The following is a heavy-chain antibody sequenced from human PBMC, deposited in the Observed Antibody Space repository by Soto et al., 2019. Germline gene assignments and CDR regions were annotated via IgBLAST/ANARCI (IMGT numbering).Heavy chain of an antibody. CDR3: ARDPFGDIPGY. D-gene: IGHD3-3*01. V-gene: IGHV3-74*01. CDR2: INSDGSIT. CDR1: GFTFSAYW. Sequence: EVQLVESGGGLVQPGGSLRLSCAASGFTFSAYWMDWVRQAPGKGLVWVSRINSDGSITSYADSVKGRFTIARDNAKNALYLQMNSLSAEGTAVYHGARDPFGDIPGYWGQGTLFAVSS. J-gene: IGHJ4*02.